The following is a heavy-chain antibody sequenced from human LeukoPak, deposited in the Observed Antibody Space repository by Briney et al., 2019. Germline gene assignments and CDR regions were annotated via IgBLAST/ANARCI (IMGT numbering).Heavy chain of an antibody. V-gene: IGHV3-23*01. Sequence: GGSLRLSCAASGFTFSSYAMTWVRQAPGKGLEWVSSISDRDHNTYYSDSVKGRFTISRDNSKNTLYLQMNSLRDEDTAVYYCAKGGLSRAGLDFWRQGTLVTVSS. CDR1: GFTFSSYA. CDR3: AKGGLSRAGLDF. J-gene: IGHJ4*02. CDR2: ISDRDHNT. D-gene: IGHD5/OR15-5a*01.